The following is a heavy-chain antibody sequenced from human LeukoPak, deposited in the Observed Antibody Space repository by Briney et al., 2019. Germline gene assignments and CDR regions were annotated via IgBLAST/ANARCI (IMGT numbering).Heavy chain of an antibody. Sequence: PRGSLRLSCSASGFTFSSYAMHWVRQAQGKGLEYVSAISSNGGSTYYADTVKGRFTISRDNSKNTVYLQMGSLRAEDTAVYYCVKDEWRIAVAQFDYWGQGTLVTVSS. CDR1: GFTFSSYA. V-gene: IGHV3-64D*06. J-gene: IGHJ4*02. CDR2: ISSNGGST. D-gene: IGHD6-19*01. CDR3: VKDEWRIAVAQFDY.